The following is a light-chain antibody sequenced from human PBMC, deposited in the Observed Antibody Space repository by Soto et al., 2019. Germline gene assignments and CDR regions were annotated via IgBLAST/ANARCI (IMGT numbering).Light chain of an antibody. CDR2: DAS. CDR1: QGISSA. V-gene: IGKV1D-13*01. J-gene: IGKJ5*01. Sequence: AIQLTQSPSSLSASVGDRVTITCRASQGISSALAWYQQKPGKAPKLLIYDASSLESGVPSRFSGSGSGTDFTLTISSLQPEDFATYYCQQFNNYPPITFGQGTRLESK. CDR3: QQFNNYPPIT.